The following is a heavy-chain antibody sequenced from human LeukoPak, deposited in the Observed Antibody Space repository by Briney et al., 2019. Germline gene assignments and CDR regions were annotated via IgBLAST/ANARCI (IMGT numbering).Heavy chain of an antibody. V-gene: IGHV3-48*01. CDR1: GFTFSSYS. CDR2: ISSSSSIM. J-gene: IGHJ4*02. CDR3: ARDRPSGSLIDY. Sequence: GGSLRLSCAASGFTFSSYSMNWVPQAPGKGLEWVSYISSSSSIMYYADSVKGRSTISRDNAKNSLYLQMNSLRAEDTAVYYCARDRPSGSLIDYWGQGTLVTVSS. D-gene: IGHD1-26*01.